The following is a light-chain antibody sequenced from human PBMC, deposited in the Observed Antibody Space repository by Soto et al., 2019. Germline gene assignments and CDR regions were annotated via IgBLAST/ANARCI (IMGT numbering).Light chain of an antibody. CDR2: RNN. CDR1: SSNIGNNY. Sequence: QSVLTQPPSASGTPGQRVTISCSGTSSNIGNNYVCWYQQLPGTAPKLLIYRNNQRPSGVPDRFSGSKSGTSASLAISGLRSDDEADYYCAARDDSLSGVVFGGGTKLTVL. J-gene: IGLJ2*01. V-gene: IGLV1-47*01. CDR3: AARDDSLSGVV.